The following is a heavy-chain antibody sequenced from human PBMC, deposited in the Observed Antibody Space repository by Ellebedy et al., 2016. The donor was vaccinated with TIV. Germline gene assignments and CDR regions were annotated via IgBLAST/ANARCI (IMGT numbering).Heavy chain of an antibody. D-gene: IGHD1-26*01. Sequence: MPGGSLRLSCAVSGSSVNSFYWAWIRQPPGEALECIAYFYHSAIPFYSPSLKSRVSISIDTPKNHFSLRLRSVTAADTAVYYCATYYMGRLDHWGQGALVTVSS. V-gene: IGHV4-4*08. CDR3: ATYYMGRLDH. CDR1: GSSVNSFY. CDR2: FYHSAIP. J-gene: IGHJ4*02.